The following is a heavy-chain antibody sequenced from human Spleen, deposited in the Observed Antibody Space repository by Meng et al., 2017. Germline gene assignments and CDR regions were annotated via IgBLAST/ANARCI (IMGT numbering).Heavy chain of an antibody. CDR3: ARAKEYYYDSSGYYYYWYFDL. V-gene: IGHV4-39*07. CDR2: ISYSGST. D-gene: IGHD3-22*01. J-gene: IGHJ2*01. Sequence: SETLSLTCTVSGGSISSRSYYWGWIRQPPGKGLEWIASISYSGSTYYNPSLKSLVTISVDMSKNQFSLKLSSVTAADTAVYYCARAKEYYYDSSGYYYYWYFDLWGRGTLVTVSS. CDR1: GGSISSRSYY.